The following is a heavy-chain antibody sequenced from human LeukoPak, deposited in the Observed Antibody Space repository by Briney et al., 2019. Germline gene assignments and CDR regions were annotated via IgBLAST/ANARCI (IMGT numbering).Heavy chain of an antibody. D-gene: IGHD6-6*01. V-gene: IGHV1-46*01. CDR3: ARYRSSPPGGFDY. J-gene: IGHJ4*02. CDR2: INPSGGST. CDR1: GYTFTSYY. Sequence: ASVKVSCKASGYTFTSYYMHWVRQAPGQRHEWMGIINPSGGSTNYAQKFQGRVTMTRDTSTSTVYLELSSLRSEDTAVYYCARYRSSPPGGFDYWGQGTLVTVSS.